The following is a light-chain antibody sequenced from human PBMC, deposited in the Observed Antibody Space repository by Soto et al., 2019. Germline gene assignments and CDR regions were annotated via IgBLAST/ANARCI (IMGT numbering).Light chain of an antibody. CDR1: QGISSA. Sequence: AIQLTQSPSSLSASVGDRVSITCRASQGISSALAWYQHKPGKPPKNLIYDASSLQSGVPSRFSGSESGTECTLTISSLQPEDFATYYCQQLKSYPFTFGQGTRLEIK. J-gene: IGKJ5*01. V-gene: IGKV1-13*02. CDR2: DAS. CDR3: QQLKSYPFT.